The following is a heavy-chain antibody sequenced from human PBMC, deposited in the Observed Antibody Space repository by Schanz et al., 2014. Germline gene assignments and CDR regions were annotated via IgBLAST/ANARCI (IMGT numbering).Heavy chain of an antibody. V-gene: IGHV3-23*04. D-gene: IGHD3-22*01. CDR1: GFTFNNYD. J-gene: IGHJ4*02. CDR2: ISGGGGSA. CDR3: AKVWGSDYFYPFDY. Sequence: DVELVESGGGLVKPGGSLRLSCAASGFTFNNYDMNWVRLVPGKGLECVSGISGGGGSAYYADSVKGRFTISRDNSKNTLYLQMSSLRAEDTAVYYCAKVWGSDYFYPFDYWGQGTLVTVSS.